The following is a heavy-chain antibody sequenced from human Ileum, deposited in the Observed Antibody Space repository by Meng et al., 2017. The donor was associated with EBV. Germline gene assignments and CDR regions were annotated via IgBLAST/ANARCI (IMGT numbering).Heavy chain of an antibody. CDR2: IYHGGTT. J-gene: IGHJ4*02. D-gene: IGHD4-23*01. CDR3: STYLYGGDEHYFDY. CDR1: GGSISGSNW. Sequence: QVQLQESGPGLVRPSGTLSLTCPVSGGSISGSNWWSWVRQPPGKGLEWIGEIYHGGTTNYNPSLKSRVTMSVDKSKNQFSLKLSSVTAADTAVYYCSTYLYGGDEHYFDYWGQGTLVTVSS. V-gene: IGHV4-4*02.